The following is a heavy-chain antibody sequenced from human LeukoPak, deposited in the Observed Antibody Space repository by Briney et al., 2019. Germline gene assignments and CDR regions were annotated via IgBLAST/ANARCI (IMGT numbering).Heavy chain of an antibody. D-gene: IGHD6-19*01. V-gene: IGHV4-34*01. CDR3: AGWYYYYYGMDV. CDR2: ISHSGST. J-gene: IGHJ6*02. CDR1: GGSFSGYY. Sequence: PSETLSLTCAVYGGSFSGYYWSWIRQPPGKGLEWIGEISHSGSTNYNPSLKSRVTISVDTSKNQFSLKLSSVTAADTAVYYCAGWYYYYYGMDVWGQGTTVTVSS.